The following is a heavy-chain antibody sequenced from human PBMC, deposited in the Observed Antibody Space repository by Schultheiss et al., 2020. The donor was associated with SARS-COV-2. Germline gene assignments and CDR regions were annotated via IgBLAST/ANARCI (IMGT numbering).Heavy chain of an antibody. CDR2: IYYSGST. CDR3: ARESSDIVVVPAAISGSYFDY. V-gene: IGHV4-61*01. Sequence: SQTLSLTCTVSGGSVSSGSYYWSWIRQPPGKGLEWIGYIYYSGSTNYNPSLKSRVTISVDTSKNQFSLKLSSVTAADTAVYYCARESSDIVVVPAAISGSYFDYWGQGTLVTVSS. D-gene: IGHD2-2*01. J-gene: IGHJ4*02. CDR1: GGSVSSGSYY.